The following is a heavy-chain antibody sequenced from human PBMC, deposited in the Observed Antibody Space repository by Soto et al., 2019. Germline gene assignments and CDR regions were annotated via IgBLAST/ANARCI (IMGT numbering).Heavy chain of an antibody. J-gene: IGHJ3*02. D-gene: IGHD5-12*01. Sequence: QGQLLQSGDEMKTPGASVRVSCRASGYPFTSYGISWVRQAPGQGVEWVAWISAYNGKRDTAQKFQGRVTMTLDTSTDTAHMELGDLTSADTAVYYCARGRIVASIHDAFEIWGQGTKVTVSS. CDR3: ARGRIVASIHDAFEI. CDR2: ISAYNGKR. CDR1: GYPFTSYG. V-gene: IGHV1-18*01.